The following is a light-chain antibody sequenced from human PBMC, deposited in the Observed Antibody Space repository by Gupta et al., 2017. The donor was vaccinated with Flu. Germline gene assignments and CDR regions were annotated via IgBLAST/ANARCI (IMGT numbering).Light chain of an antibody. CDR2: SAA. V-gene: IGKV4-1*01. CDR1: RSGLFSSSNSNY. J-gene: IGKJ2*01. Sequence: ATINDSSTRSGLFSSSNSNYLAWFQQKPGQAPKRLIYSAATRESGVPDQFSGSGSGTDFTLTINSLQAEDLAVYYCQQYYSNPITFGQGTKLEIK. CDR3: QQYYSNPIT.